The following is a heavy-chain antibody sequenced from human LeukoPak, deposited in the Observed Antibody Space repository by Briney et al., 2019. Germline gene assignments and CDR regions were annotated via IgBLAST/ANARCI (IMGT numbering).Heavy chain of an antibody. V-gene: IGHV3-43*02. CDR1: GFSFDVYA. CDR3: AKDARRDKGYHYYYYYMDV. D-gene: IGHD3-16*02. Sequence: PGGSRRLSCAVSGFSFDVYAMHWVRQAPGKGRGWVSLISGDGGSTYYADSVKGRLTISRDNTKNSLYLQMNSLRTEDTALYYCAKDARRDKGYHYYYYYMDVWGKGTTVTVSS. J-gene: IGHJ6*03. CDR2: ISGDGGST.